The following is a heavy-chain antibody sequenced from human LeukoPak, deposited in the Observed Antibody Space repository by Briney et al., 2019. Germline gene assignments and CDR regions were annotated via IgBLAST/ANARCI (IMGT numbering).Heavy chain of an antibody. J-gene: IGHJ4*02. CDR3: ARARGDFVPDY. V-gene: IGHV1-69*05. Sequence: ASVKVSCKASGGTFSSYAISWERQAPGQGLEWMGGIIPIFGTANYAQKFQGRVTITTDESTGTAYMELSSLRSEDTAVYYCARARGDFVPDYWGQGTLVTVSS. CDR1: GGTFSSYA. D-gene: IGHD3-10*01. CDR2: IIPIFGTA.